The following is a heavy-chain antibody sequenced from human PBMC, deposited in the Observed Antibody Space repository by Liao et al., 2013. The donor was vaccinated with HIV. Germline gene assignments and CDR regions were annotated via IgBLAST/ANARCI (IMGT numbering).Heavy chain of an antibody. CDR2: IYTSGNT. D-gene: IGHD3-22*01. CDR1: GGSISSGSYY. Sequence: QVQLQESGPGLVKPSQTLSLTCTVSGGSISSGSYYWSWIRQPAGKGLAWIGRIYTSGNTNYNPSLKSRVTISVDTSKNQFSLKLSSVTAADTAVYYCARVLGYYDSSGNYYVDAFDIWGQGTMVTVSS. CDR3: ARVLGYYDSSGNYYVDAFDI. V-gene: IGHV4-61*02. J-gene: IGHJ3*02.